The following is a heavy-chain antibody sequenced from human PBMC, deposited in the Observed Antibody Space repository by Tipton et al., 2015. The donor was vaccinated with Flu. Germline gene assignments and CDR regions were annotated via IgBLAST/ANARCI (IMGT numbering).Heavy chain of an antibody. CDR3: ARVASGSYQAYDYYGMDV. Sequence: SLRLSCAASGFTFSSYAMHWVRQAPGKGLEWVAVISYDGSNKYYADSVKGRFTISRDNSKNTLYLQMNSLRAEDTAVYYCARVASGSYQAYDYYGMDVWGQGTTVTVSS. D-gene: IGHD1-26*01. CDR1: GFTFSSYA. CDR2: ISYDGSNK. V-gene: IGHV3-30-3*01. J-gene: IGHJ6*02.